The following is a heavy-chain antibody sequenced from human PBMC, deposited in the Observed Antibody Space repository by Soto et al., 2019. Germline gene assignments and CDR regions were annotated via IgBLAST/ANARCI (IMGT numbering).Heavy chain of an antibody. V-gene: IGHV4-4*02. J-gene: IGHJ4*02. CDR2: IHHSGST. CDR3: ARDVAYYYDESPAGQFDF. Sequence: QVQLQESGPGLVKPSGTLSLTCGVSGNSISSSHWWSWVRQPPGKGLEWIGEIHHSGSTNYIPSLKGGVITSVENSTNPFSLILGSVSAADTAVYFCARDVAYYYDESPAGQFDFWGQRTLVTGSS. D-gene: IGHD3-22*01. CDR1: GNSISSSHW.